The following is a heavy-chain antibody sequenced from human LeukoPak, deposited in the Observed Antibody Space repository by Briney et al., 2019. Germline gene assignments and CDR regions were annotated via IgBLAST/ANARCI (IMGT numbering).Heavy chain of an antibody. CDR3: ARDRDSGSYNY. D-gene: IGHD1-26*01. J-gene: IGHJ4*02. V-gene: IGHV1-69*04. Sequence: ASVKVSCKASGGTFSSYAISWVGQAPGQGLEWMGRIIPILGIANYAQKFQGRVTITADKSTSTAYMELSSLRSEDTAVYYCARDRDSGSYNYWGQGTLVTVSS. CDR1: GGTFSSYA. CDR2: IIPILGIA.